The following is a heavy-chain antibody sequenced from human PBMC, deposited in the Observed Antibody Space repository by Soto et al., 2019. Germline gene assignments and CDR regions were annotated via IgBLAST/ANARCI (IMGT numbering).Heavy chain of an antibody. D-gene: IGHD4-17*01. V-gene: IGHV1-46*01. J-gene: IGHJ3*02. CDR3: ARARSGDYPSGSFDI. Sequence: GASVKVSCKASGYTFTSYYMHWVRQAPGQGLEWMGIINPSGGSTSYAQKFQGRVTMTRDTSTSTVYMELSSLRSEDTAVYYCARARSGDYPSGSFDIWGQGTMVTVXS. CDR1: GYTFTSYY. CDR2: INPSGGST.